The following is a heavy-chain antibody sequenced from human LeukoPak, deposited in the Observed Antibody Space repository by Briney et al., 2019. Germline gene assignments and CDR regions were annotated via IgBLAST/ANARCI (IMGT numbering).Heavy chain of an antibody. J-gene: IGHJ4*02. D-gene: IGHD6-19*01. CDR2: ISAYNGNT. CDR3: ARDSSDPDY. V-gene: IGHV1-18*04. CDR1: GYTFTDYY. Sequence: GASVKVSCKASGYTFTDYYMHWVRQASGQGLEWMGWISAYNGNTNYAQKLQGRVTMTTDTSTSTAYMELRSLRSDDTAVYYCARDSSDPDYWGQGTLVTVSS.